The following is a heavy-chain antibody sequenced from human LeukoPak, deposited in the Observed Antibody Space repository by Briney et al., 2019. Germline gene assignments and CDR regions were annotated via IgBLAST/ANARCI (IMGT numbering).Heavy chain of an antibody. CDR2: IYNSGIT. CDR3: AKGGSPDE. Sequence: GGSLRLSCAASGFTVSTNYMTWVRQAPGRGLEWVSIIYNSGITYYGDSVEGRFTISRDISRNTVYLQMNNLRVDDTAVYYCAKGGSPDEWGQGTLVTVSS. CDR1: GFTVSTNY. D-gene: IGHD6-13*01. V-gene: IGHV3-66*01. J-gene: IGHJ4*02.